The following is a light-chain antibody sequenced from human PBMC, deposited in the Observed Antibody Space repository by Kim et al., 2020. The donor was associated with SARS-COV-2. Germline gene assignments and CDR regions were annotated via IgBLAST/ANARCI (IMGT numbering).Light chain of an antibody. V-gene: IGLV1-51*01. CDR1: CTTYRNNY. J-gene: IGLJ3*02. CDR2: DNN. Sequence: GQTATISCSGTCTTYRNNYVSWYQRRPGTAPELLIYDNNKRPSGIPDRFSGSKSGTSATLGITGLQAGDEADYYCGTWDSSLSAWVFGGGTQLTVL. CDR3: GTWDSSLSAWV.